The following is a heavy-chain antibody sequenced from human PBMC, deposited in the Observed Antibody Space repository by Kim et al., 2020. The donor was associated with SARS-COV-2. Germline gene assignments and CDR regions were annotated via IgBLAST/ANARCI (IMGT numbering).Heavy chain of an antibody. D-gene: IGHD3-3*01. J-gene: IGHJ3*01. CDR1: GFSLSTSGMG. V-gene: IGHV2-5*01. CDR3: ARRRQGVADAFGV. Sequence: SGPTLVNPTQTLTLTCNFSGFSLSTSGMGVGWIRQPPGKALEWLALIYWTDDKKYTPSLDSRLTISKDTSKDRVVLTMTNMGPVDTGTYYCARRRQGVADAFGVWGRGTMVTVSS. CDR2: IYWTDDK.